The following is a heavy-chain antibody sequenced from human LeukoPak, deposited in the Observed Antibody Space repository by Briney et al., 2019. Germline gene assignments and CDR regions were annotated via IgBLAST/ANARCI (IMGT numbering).Heavy chain of an antibody. V-gene: IGHV3-30*18. CDR1: GFTFSSYG. CDR2: ISYDGSNK. CDR3: AKERCSGGSCYSYFDY. Sequence: PGRSLRLSCAASGFTFSSYGMHWVRQAPGKGLEWVAVISYDGSNKYYADSVKGRFTISRDNSKNTLYLQMNSLRAGDTAVYYCAKERCSGGSCYSYFDYWGQGTLVTVSS. J-gene: IGHJ4*02. D-gene: IGHD2-15*01.